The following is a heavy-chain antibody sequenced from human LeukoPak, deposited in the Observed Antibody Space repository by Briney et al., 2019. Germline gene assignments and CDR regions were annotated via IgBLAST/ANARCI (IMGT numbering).Heavy chain of an antibody. Sequence: GGSLRLSCETSGFIFSNCWMTWVRQAPGKGLEWVANIKTHASEKYYADSVKGRFTISRDNAKMSLYLQMNSLRVEDTAVYYCATYSTRNAREFQSWGQGTLVTVSS. D-gene: IGHD4-11*01. CDR2: IKTHASEK. J-gene: IGHJ1*01. CDR1: GFIFSNCW. CDR3: ATYSTRNAREFQS. V-gene: IGHV3-7*01.